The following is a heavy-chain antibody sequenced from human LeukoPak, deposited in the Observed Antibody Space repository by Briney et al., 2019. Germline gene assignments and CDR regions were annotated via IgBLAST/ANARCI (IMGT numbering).Heavy chain of an antibody. V-gene: IGHV4-34*01. J-gene: IGHJ4*02. CDR3: ARGPSITIFGVVIGLDY. D-gene: IGHD3-3*01. Sequence: SETLSLTCAVYGGSFSGYYWSWIRQPPGKGLEWIGEINHSGSTNYNPPLKSRVTISVDTSKNQFSLKLSSVTAADTAVYYCARGPSITIFGVVIGLDYWGQGTLVTVSS. CDR1: GGSFSGYY. CDR2: INHSGST.